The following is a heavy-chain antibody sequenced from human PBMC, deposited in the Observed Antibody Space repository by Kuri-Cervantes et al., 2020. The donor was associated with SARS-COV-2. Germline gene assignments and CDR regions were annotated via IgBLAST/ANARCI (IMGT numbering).Heavy chain of an antibody. CDR1: GFTFSNFW. Sequence: GESLKISCAASGFTFSNFWMNWVRQAPGKGLEWVAVIWYDGNGKYYADSVKGRFTISRDNSQNTLSLQMNSLRPEDTAVYYCARDRTAAGTRYFDLWGRGTLVTVSS. D-gene: IGHD6-13*01. J-gene: IGHJ2*01. CDR3: ARDRTAAGTRYFDL. V-gene: IGHV3-33*08. CDR2: IWYDGNGK.